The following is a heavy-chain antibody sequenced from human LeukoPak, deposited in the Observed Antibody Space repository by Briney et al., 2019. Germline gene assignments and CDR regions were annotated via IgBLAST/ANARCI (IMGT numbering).Heavy chain of an antibody. CDR2: IYPGDSNT. J-gene: IGHJ2*01. V-gene: IGHV5-51*01. CDR3: ARRKDWYFDL. D-gene: IGHD1-14*01. Sequence: GESLQISCQGSGYSFTSYWIGWVRRVPGQGLEWLGIIYPGDSNTRYSPSLQGQVTISADDSINTAYLQWRSLTASDTAIYYCARRKDWYFDLWGPGTLVTVSS. CDR1: GYSFTSYW.